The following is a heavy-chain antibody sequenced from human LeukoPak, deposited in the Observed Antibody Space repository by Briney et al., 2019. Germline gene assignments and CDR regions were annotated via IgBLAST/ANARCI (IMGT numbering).Heavy chain of an antibody. J-gene: IGHJ3*02. Sequence: PGGSLRLSCAASGFTFSGSAMHWVRQAPGKGLEWVSAISGSGGSTYYADSVKGRFTISRDNSKNTLYLQMNSLRAEDTAVYYCAKDREWELFSAFDIWGQGTMVTVSS. CDR1: GFTFSGSA. CDR2: ISGSGGST. V-gene: IGHV3-23*01. D-gene: IGHD1-26*01. CDR3: AKDREWELFSAFDI.